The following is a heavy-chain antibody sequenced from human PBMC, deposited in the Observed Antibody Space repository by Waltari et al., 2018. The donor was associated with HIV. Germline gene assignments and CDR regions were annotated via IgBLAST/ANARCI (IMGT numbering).Heavy chain of an antibody. V-gene: IGHV4-34*01. D-gene: IGHD3-3*01. Sequence: QLQLQQWGAGPLKPSQTLSLTSAAYGGSFTGPYWTWFPQPPGKGPEWIGEVSHDGTTHYNPSLSSRVTMSVDTSKKQFSLKLTSVTAADTAVYYCASAFYDFWSGYYNAGYYFTNWGRGTLVTVSS. CDR2: VSHDGTT. J-gene: IGHJ4*02. CDR1: GGSFTGPY. CDR3: ASAFYDFWSGYYNAGYYFTN.